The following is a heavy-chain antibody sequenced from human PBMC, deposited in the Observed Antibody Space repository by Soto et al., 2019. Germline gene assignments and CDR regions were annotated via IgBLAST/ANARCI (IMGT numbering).Heavy chain of an antibody. D-gene: IGHD1-1*01. V-gene: IGHV1-18*01. Sequence: QIQLVQSGAEVKKPGASVKVSCKASGYNFFDYGVSWVRQAPGQGLEWMGWVSPKSGNTDYARHVQGRVTMTTDISTSTAYMELRGLISDDTGVYYCASGRTVSSIGPLLVWGQGTLVSVSS. CDR3: ASGRTVSSIGPLLV. CDR1: GYNFFDYG. J-gene: IGHJ1*01. CDR2: VSPKSGNT.